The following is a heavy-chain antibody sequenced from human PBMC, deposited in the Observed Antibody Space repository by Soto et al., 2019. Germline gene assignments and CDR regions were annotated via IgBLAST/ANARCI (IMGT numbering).Heavy chain of an antibody. D-gene: IGHD6-13*01. Sequence: EVQLLESGGGLVQPGGSLRLSCAASGFTFTDYALSWVRQAPGKGLEWVATISGIGGSTYLADSVKGRLSISRDNSKNPVSLLMNSLRAEDKAVYFCARGSSGYISSWYYFDYWGRGTLVTVSS. CDR2: ISGIGGST. CDR3: ARGSSGYISSWYYFDY. CDR1: GFTFTDYA. J-gene: IGHJ4*02. V-gene: IGHV3-23*01.